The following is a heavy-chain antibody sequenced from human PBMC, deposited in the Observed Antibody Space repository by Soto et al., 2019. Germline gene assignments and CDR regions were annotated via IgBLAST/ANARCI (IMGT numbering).Heavy chain of an antibody. CDR3: TTDWDDNDDYVRLGFGVFDN. J-gene: IGHJ4*02. D-gene: IGHD4-17*01. CDR1: GFTFSNAW. Sequence: EVQLVESGGDLVKPGGSLRLSCAASGFTFSNAWMNWVRQAPGKGLEWVGRIKSTSDGGTTDYAAPVKGRFTISRDDSKNTLYLQMNSLKGEDTAVYYCTTDWDDNDDYVRLGFGVFDNWGQGTLVTVSA. V-gene: IGHV3-15*07. CDR2: IKSTSDGGTT.